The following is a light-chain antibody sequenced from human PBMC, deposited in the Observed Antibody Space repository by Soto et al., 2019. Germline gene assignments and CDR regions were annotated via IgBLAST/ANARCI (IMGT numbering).Light chain of an antibody. J-gene: IGLJ7*01. Sequence: QYVLTQPPSVSGAPGQRVTISCTGSSSNIGAGYDVHWYQQLPGTAPKLLIYGNSNRPSGVPDRFSGSKSGTSASLAITGLQAEDEADYYCQSYDSILSGAVFGGGTQLTVL. CDR2: GNS. CDR3: QSYDSILSGAV. V-gene: IGLV1-40*01. CDR1: SSNIGAGYD.